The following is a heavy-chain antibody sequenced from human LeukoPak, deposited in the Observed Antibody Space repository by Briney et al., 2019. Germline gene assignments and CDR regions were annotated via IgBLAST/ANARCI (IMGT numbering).Heavy chain of an antibody. V-gene: IGHV3-74*01. Sequence: GGSLRLSCAASGFTFSSYWMHWVRQAPGKGLVWVSRINSDGSSTSYADSVKDRFTISRDNAKNTLYLQMNSLRAEDTAVYYCARGVGRSQGNWFDPRGQGTLVTVSS. CDR2: INSDGSST. CDR1: GFTFSSYW. D-gene: IGHD1-26*01. CDR3: ARGVGRSQGNWFDP. J-gene: IGHJ5*02.